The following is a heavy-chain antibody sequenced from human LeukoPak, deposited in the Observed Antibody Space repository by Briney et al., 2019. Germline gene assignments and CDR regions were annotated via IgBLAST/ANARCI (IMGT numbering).Heavy chain of an antibody. J-gene: IGHJ6*03. CDR1: GFTFSSYS. CDR2: INHSGST. V-gene: IGHV4-34*01. CDR3: ARDYYYMDA. Sequence: GSLRLSCAASGFTFSSYSMNWVRQAPGKGLEWIGEINHSGSTNYNPSLKSRVTISVDTSKDEFSLKLSSVTAADTAVYYCARDYYYMDAWGKGTTVTVSS.